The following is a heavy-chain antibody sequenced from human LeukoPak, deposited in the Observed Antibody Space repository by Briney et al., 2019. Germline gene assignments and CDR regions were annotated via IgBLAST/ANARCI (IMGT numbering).Heavy chain of an antibody. CDR2: IYKAGNT. V-gene: IGHV3-53*01. J-gene: IGHJ2*01. D-gene: IGHD2-8*01. CDR3: SRVLLDTNGEQYWYYDL. Sequence: PGGSLRLSCAASGFTVSSNYINWVRQAPGRGREWVSVIYKAGNTFYADSVKGRFTMSRDNSKNTLYLQMNSLRAEDTAVYYCSRVLLDTNGEQYWYYDLWGRGTLVTVYS. CDR1: GFTVSSNY.